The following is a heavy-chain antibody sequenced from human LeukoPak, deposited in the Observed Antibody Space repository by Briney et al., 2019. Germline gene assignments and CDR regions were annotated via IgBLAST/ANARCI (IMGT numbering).Heavy chain of an antibody. Sequence: PSETLSLTCTVSGGSISSGSYYWSWIRQPAGKGLEWIGRIYTSGSTNYNPSLKSRVTTSVDTSKNQLSLKLSSVTAADTAVYYCARARFMITFGGVNDTFDIWGQGTMVTVSS. V-gene: IGHV4-61*02. CDR3: ARARFMITFGGVNDTFDI. D-gene: IGHD3-16*01. CDR2: IYTSGST. J-gene: IGHJ3*02. CDR1: GGSISSGSYY.